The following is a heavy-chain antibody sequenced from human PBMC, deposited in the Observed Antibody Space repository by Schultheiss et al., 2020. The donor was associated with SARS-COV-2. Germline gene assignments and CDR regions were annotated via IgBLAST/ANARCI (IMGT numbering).Heavy chain of an antibody. CDR1: GGSISSYY. D-gene: IGHD3-10*01. CDR3: AKVGRITMVRGVKYYYYYMDV. V-gene: IGHV4-59*01. CDR2: IYYSGST. Sequence: GSLRLSCTVSGGSISSYYWSWIRQPPGKGLEWIGYIYYSGSTNYNPSLKSRVTISVDTSKNQFSLKLSSVTAADTAVYYCAKVGRITMVRGVKYYYYYMDVWGKGTTVTVSS. J-gene: IGHJ6*03.